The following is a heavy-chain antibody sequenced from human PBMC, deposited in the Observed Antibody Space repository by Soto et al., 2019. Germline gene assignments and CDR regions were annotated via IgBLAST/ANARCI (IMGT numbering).Heavy chain of an antibody. CDR1: GYSFAGYW. CDR2: IDPSDSQT. CDR3: ARDLAAVPRAFDY. D-gene: IGHD6-13*01. J-gene: IGHJ4*02. V-gene: IGHV5-10-1*01. Sequence: GESLKISCKGSGYSFAGYWITWVRQKPGKGLEWMGRIDPSDSQTYYSPSFRGHVTISVTKSITTVFLQWSSLRASDTAVYYCARDLAAVPRAFDYWGRGTLVTVSS.